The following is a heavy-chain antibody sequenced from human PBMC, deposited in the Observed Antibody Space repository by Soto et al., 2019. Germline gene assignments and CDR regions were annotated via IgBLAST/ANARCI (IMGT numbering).Heavy chain of an antibody. J-gene: IGHJ5*02. D-gene: IGHD2-2*01. CDR2: ISYDGSNK. CDR1: GFTFSSYG. CDR3: AKGDEEYQLLSGFDP. Sequence: PGGSLRLSCAASGFTFSSYGMHWVRQAPGKGLEWVAVISYDGSNKYYADSVKGRFTISRDNSKNTLYLQMNSLRAEDTAVYYCAKGDEEYQLLSGFDPWGQGTLVTVSS. V-gene: IGHV3-30*18.